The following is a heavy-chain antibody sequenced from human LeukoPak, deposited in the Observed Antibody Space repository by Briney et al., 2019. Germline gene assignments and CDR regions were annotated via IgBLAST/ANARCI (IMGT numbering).Heavy chain of an antibody. CDR1: GYTFTDNY. CDR3: ARDRDLYSGSPTLDY. CDR2: INPNSGGT. J-gene: IGHJ4*02. Sequence: GASVKVTCKASGYTFTDNYMHWVRQAPGQGLEWMGWINPNSGGTNYAQKFQGRVTMTRDTSISTAYMELSRLRSDDTAVYYCARDRDLYSGSPTLDYWGQGTLVTVSS. V-gene: IGHV1-2*02. D-gene: IGHD1-26*01.